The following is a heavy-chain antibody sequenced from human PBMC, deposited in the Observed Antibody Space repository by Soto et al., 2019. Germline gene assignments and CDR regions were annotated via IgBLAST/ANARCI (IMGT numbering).Heavy chain of an antibody. CDR3: VQTTGWPGFDF. V-gene: IGHV3-53*01. CDR1: GFTVSSKY. CDR2: IYGGGTT. J-gene: IGHJ4*02. D-gene: IGHD6-19*01. Sequence: EVQLVESGGGLIQPGGSLRLSCAASGFTVSSKYMTWVRQAPGKGLEWVSVIYGGGTTYYADSVKGRFTISRDNFKNTLYLQVNSLRAEDTAVYYCVQTTGWPGFDFWGQGTLVTVSS.